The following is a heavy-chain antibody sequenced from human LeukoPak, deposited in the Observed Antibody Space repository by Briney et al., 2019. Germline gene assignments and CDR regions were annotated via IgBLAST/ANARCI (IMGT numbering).Heavy chain of an antibody. D-gene: IGHD5-12*01. CDR1: GYTFTGYY. J-gene: IGHJ6*02. Sequence: GASVKVSCKASGYTFTGYYMHWVRQAPGQGLEWMGWINPNSGGTNYAQKFQGWVTMTRDTSISTAYMELSRLRSDDTAVYYCARVPPYSGYDSDYYYGMDVWGQGTTVTVSS. CDR2: INPNSGGT. V-gene: IGHV1-2*04. CDR3: ARVPPYSGYDSDYYYGMDV.